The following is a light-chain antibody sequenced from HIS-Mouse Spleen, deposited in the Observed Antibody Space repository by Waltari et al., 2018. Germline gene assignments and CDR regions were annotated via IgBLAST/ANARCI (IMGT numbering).Light chain of an antibody. V-gene: IGLV3-10*01. J-gene: IGLJ2*01. CDR2: EDS. CDR3: YSTDSSGNHRV. Sequence: SYELTQPPSVSVSPGQTARITCSGDALTKKYAYWYQQKSGQAPVLVIYEDSKRPSGIPERFSGSSSGTMATLTISGAQVEDEADYYCYSTDSSGNHRVFGGGTKLIVL. CDR1: ALTKKY.